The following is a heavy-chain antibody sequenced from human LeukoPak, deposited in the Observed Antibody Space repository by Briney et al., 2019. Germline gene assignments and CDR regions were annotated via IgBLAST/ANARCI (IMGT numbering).Heavy chain of an antibody. D-gene: IGHD5-18*01. J-gene: IGHJ4*02. CDR1: GGSISSSSYY. CDR2: IYYSGGT. CDR3: ASSRGYNYGPPDY. Sequence: SETLSLTCTASGGSISSSSYYWGWIRQPPGKGLEWIGSIYYSGGTYYNPSLKSRVTISVDTSKDQFSLKLSSVIAADTAVYYCASSRGYNYGPPDYWGQGTLVTVSS. V-gene: IGHV4-39*01.